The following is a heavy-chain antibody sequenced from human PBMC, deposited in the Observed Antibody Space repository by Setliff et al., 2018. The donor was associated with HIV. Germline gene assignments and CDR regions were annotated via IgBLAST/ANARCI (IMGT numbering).Heavy chain of an antibody. J-gene: IGHJ4*02. V-gene: IGHV1-69*06. D-gene: IGHD6-13*01. CDR2: IIPVFGGG. CDR3: ARGESAAAGTGVCDY. CDR1: GYTFNDYA. Sequence: ASVKVSCKASGYTFNDYAIAWVRQAPGQGLEWMGGIIPVFGGGNYGQKFQGRVTFSADKSTSTVYMEMSSLTSADTAMYYCARGESAAAGTGVCDYWGQGTLVTVSS.